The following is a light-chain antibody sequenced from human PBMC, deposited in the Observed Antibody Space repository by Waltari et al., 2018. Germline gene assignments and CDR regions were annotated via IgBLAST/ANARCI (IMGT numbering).Light chain of an antibody. CDR2: KDT. CDR3: QVWDSNLVV. J-gene: IGLJ2*01. V-gene: IGLV3-9*01. CDR1: VIRNKH. Sequence: SYDLPQPLSVSVALGPTARDTGGGRVIRNKHVHWYQQKPGQTPVLVIYKDTNRASGTPERFSASKSGNTATLTISGVQAGDDADYYCQVWDSNLVVFGGGTKLTVL.